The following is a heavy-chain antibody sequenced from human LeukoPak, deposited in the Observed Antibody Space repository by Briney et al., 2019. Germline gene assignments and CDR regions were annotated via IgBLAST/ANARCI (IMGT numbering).Heavy chain of an antibody. CDR2: IYYSGST. CDR3: ARDLITIFGVVISADP. J-gene: IGHJ5*02. V-gene: IGHV4-39*07. CDR1: GGSISSSSYY. D-gene: IGHD3-3*01. Sequence: SETLSLTCTVSGGSISSSSYYWGWILQPPGKGLEWIGSIYYSGSTYYNPSLKSRVTISVDTSKNQFSLKLSSVTAADTAVYYCARDLITIFGVVISADPWGQGTLVTVSS.